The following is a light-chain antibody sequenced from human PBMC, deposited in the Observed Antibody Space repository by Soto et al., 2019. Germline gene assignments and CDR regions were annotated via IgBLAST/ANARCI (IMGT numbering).Light chain of an antibody. CDR2: DVS. CDR1: SSDVGGYNY. Sequence: QSVLTQPASVSGSPGQSITISCSGTSSDVGGYNYVSWYQQNPGTAPKLLIYDVSNRPSGVSHRFSGSKSGNTASLTISGLQAGDEADYYCSSYRSSRTYVFGTGNKVTVL. V-gene: IGLV2-14*01. J-gene: IGLJ1*01. CDR3: SSYRSSRTYV.